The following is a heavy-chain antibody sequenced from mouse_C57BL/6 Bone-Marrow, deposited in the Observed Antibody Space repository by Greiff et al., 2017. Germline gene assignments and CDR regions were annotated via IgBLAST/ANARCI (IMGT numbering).Heavy chain of an antibody. CDR1: GYSFTGYY. CDR3: AGYYEYGAY. V-gene: IGHV1-42*01. J-gene: IGHJ3*01. D-gene: IGHD2-4*01. CDR2: INPSNGGT. Sequence: EVKLMESGPELVKPGASVKLSCKASGYSFTGYYMYWVKQSPEKSLEWIGEINPSNGGTNYNQKLKAKATLTVDNSTSTAYMQLTGLTSEDSAVYDVAGYYEYGAYWGQGTLGTVSA.